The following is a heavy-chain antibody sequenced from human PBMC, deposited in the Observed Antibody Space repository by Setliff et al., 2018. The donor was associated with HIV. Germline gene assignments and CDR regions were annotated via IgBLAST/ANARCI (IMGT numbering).Heavy chain of an antibody. Sequence: KTSETLSLTCAVYGGSFSGYYWTWIRQPPGKGLEWIGEITHSGSTNYNPSLETRVTISVDTSKNQFSLKLNSVTAADTAVYYCARHAVPHYYDSSGPSWGPGTLVTVSS. J-gene: IGHJ5*02. CDR2: ITHSGST. CDR1: GGSFSGYY. D-gene: IGHD3-22*01. V-gene: IGHV4-34*01. CDR3: ARHAVPHYYDSSGPS.